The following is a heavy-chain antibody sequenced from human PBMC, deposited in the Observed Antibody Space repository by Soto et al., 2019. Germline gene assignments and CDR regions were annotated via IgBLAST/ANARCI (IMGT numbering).Heavy chain of an antibody. CDR3: AGLSGGSSSYYHMDG. D-gene: IGHD2-15*01. CDR2: LNWNGGST. CDR1: GFTFEDYA. J-gene: IGHJ6*03. V-gene: IGHV3-20*01. Sequence: EVQLVESGGGVVRPGGSLSLSCAASGFTFEDYAMSWVRQAPGKGLEWVSGLNWNGGSTDYSYSVQGRFTISRDNAQTSLFLQMNSLRAEDTALSHCAGLSGGSSSYYHMDGWGKGTTVPVSS.